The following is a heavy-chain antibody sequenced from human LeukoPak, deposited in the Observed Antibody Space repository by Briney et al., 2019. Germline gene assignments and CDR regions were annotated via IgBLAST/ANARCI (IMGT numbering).Heavy chain of an antibody. CDR1: GGSISSYY. CDR2: IYYSGST. J-gene: IGHJ4*02. V-gene: IGHV4-59*01. CDR3: ARNTRGYSYGSYYFDY. Sequence: AETLSLTCTVSGGSISSYYWSWIRQPPGKGLEWIGYIYYSGSTNYNPSLKSRVTISVDTSKNQFSLKLSSVTAADTAVYYCARNTRGYSYGSYYFDYWGQGTLVTVSS. D-gene: IGHD5-18*01.